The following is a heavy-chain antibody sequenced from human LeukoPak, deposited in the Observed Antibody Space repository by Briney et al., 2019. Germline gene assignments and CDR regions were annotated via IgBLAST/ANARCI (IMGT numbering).Heavy chain of an antibody. CDR1: GFTFSSYA. CDR2: ISGSGGST. J-gene: IGHJ4*02. D-gene: IGHD3-3*01. Sequence: PGGSLRLSCAASGFTFSSYAMSWVRQAPGKGLEWVSAISGSGGSTYYADSVKGRFTISRDNSKNTPYLQMNSRRAEDTAVYYCAKDRGVSESGYYGYWGQGTLVTVSS. V-gene: IGHV3-23*01. CDR3: AKDRGVSESGYYGY.